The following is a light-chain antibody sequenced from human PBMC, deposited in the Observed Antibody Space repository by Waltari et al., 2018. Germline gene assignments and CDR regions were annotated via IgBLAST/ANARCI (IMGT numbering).Light chain of an antibody. CDR1: NIGSKN. CDR2: RDS. CDR3: QVWDSSVV. V-gene: IGLV3-9*01. Sequence: SSELTQPLSVSVALGQTAKITCGGSNIGSKNVHWYQQKPGQAPVLVIYRDSSPPSGIPERFSGSNSGNTAFLTISSAQAGDEADYYCQVWDSSVVFGGGTKLTVL. J-gene: IGLJ2*01.